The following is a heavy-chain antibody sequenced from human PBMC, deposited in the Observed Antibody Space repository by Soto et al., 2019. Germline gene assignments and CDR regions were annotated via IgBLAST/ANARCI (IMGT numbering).Heavy chain of an antibody. J-gene: IGHJ6*02. CDR2: IYYSGST. CDR1: GGSISSGGYY. Sequence: QVQLQESGPGLVKPSQTLSLTCTVSGGSISSGGYYWSWNRQHPGKGLEWIGYIYYSGSTYYNPSLKSRVTISVDTSKNQFSLKLSSVTAADTAVYYCARSLGYCSGGSCWNAYGMDVWGQGTTVTVSS. D-gene: IGHD2-15*01. CDR3: ARSLGYCSGGSCWNAYGMDV. V-gene: IGHV4-31*03.